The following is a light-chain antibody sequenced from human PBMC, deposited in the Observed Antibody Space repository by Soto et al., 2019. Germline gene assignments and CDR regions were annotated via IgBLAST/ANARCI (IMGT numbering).Light chain of an antibody. J-gene: IGKJ5*01. V-gene: IGKV3-20*01. CDR3: QQYDSFPIS. Sequence: EIVLTQSPGTLSLSPGERATLSCRASQSVTRSLLAWYQQKTGQAPRLLVSGASKRATGIPDRFSGSGSGTDFTLTISRLEPEDFAVYFCQQYDSFPISFGQGTRLE. CDR2: GAS. CDR1: QSVTRSL.